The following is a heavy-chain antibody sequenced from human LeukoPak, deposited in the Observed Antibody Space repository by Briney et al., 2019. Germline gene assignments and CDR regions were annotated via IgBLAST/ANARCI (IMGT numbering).Heavy chain of an antibody. CDR2: ISSSSSYI. Sequence: GGSLRLSCAASGFTFSSYSMNWVRQAPGKGLEWVSSISSSSSYIYYADSVKGRFTISRDDAKNSLYLQMNSLRAEDTAVYYCARGRKVLLWFGELFTHFDYWGQGTLVTVSS. CDR3: ARGRKVLLWFGELFTHFDY. CDR1: GFTFSSYS. D-gene: IGHD3-10*01. J-gene: IGHJ4*02. V-gene: IGHV3-21*01.